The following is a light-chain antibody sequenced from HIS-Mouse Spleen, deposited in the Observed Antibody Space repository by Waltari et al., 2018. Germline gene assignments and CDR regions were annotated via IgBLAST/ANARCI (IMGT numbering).Light chain of an antibody. Sequence: SYELTQPPSVSVSPGHTARITCSGDALPKKYAYWYQQKSGPAPVLVIYEYSKRPSGIPERFSGSSSGTMATLTISGAQVEDEADYYCYSTDSSGNHRVFGGGTKLTVL. CDR1: ALPKKY. CDR2: EYS. CDR3: YSTDSSGNHRV. V-gene: IGLV3-10*01. J-gene: IGLJ2*01.